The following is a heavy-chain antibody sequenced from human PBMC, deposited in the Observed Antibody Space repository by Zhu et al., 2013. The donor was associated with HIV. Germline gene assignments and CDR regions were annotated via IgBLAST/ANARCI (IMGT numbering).Heavy chain of an antibody. D-gene: IGHD1-1*01. V-gene: IGHV1-69*01. CDR1: GGTFSSYA. CDR2: IIPIFGTA. J-gene: IGHJ4*02. Sequence: QVQLVQSGAEVKKPGSSVKVSCKASGGTFSSYAISWVRQAPGQGLEWMGGIIPIFGTANYAQKFQGRVTITADESTSTAYMELSSLTSDDTAVYYCATTSWTVAATASGSFDHWGPGTLVTVSS. CDR3: ATTSWTVAATASGSFDH.